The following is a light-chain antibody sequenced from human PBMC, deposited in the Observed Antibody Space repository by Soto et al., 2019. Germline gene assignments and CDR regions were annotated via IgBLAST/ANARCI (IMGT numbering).Light chain of an antibody. J-gene: IGKJ1*01. CDR2: AAS. Sequence: DIQLTQSPSFLSASVGDRVTITCRASQGISSYLAWYHQKPGKAPKLLIYAASTMQSGVPSRFSGSGSGTEFTLTSSGLQPEDFTTYYCQQLNSYPWTFGQGTKVEIK. CDR3: QQLNSYPWT. V-gene: IGKV1-9*01. CDR1: QGISSY.